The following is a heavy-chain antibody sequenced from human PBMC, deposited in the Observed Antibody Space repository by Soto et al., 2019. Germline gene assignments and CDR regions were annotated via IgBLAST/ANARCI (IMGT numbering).Heavy chain of an antibody. Sequence: GGSLRLSCAASGFTFSSHSMNWVRQAPGKGLEWVSSISSSSSYIYYADSVKGRFTISRDNAKNSLYLQMNSLRAEDTAVYYCARDGGYFDWLQYYFDYWGQGTLVTVSS. CDR2: ISSSSSYI. J-gene: IGHJ4*02. D-gene: IGHD3-9*01. CDR1: GFTFSSHS. CDR3: ARDGGYFDWLQYYFDY. V-gene: IGHV3-21*01.